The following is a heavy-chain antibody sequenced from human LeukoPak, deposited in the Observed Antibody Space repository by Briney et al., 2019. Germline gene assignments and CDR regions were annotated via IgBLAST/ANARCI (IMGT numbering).Heavy chain of an antibody. CDR3: AKAGTGGYSGYDKSYFDC. J-gene: IGHJ4*02. D-gene: IGHD5-12*01. CDR1: GFTFINYA. Sequence: GGSLRLSSAASGFTFINYAMSWVRQAPGKGLEWVSGISGSGGSTYYADSVKGRFTISRDNSKNTLYLQMNSLRAEDTAVYYCAKAGTGGYSGYDKSYFDCWGQGTLVTVSS. CDR2: ISGSGGST. V-gene: IGHV3-23*01.